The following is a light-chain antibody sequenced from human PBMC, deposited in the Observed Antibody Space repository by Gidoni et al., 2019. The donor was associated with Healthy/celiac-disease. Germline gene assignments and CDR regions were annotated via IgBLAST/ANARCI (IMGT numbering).Light chain of an antibody. Sequence: DIQMRQVPSSLSASVGDRVTITCRASQSISSYLNWYQQKPGKAPELLIYAASSLQSGVPSRFSGSVSGTDFTLTISSLQPEDFAAYYCQQGYSTPYSFGQGTKLEIK. CDR2: AAS. CDR1: QSISSY. CDR3: QQGYSTPYS. J-gene: IGKJ2*03. V-gene: IGKV1-39*01.